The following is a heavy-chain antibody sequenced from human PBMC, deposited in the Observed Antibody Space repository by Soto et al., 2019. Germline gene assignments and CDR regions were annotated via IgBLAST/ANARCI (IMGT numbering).Heavy chain of an antibody. Sequence: PVGSLRLSCAASGFTVSSNYMSWVRQAPGKGLEWVSVIYSGGSTYYADSVKGRFTISRDNSKNTLYLQMNSLRAEDTAVYYCARIAVAGTTNVDYWGQGTLVTVSS. V-gene: IGHV3-53*01. D-gene: IGHD6-19*01. CDR1: GFTVSSNY. CDR3: ARIAVAGTTNVDY. J-gene: IGHJ4*02. CDR2: IYSGGST.